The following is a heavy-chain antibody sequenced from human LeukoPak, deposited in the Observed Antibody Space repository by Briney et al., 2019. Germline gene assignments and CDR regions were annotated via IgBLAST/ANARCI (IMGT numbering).Heavy chain of an antibody. J-gene: IGHJ4*02. CDR1: GYSFATYW. CDR3: ARRLASCGGDCYSFDY. CDR2: IAPSDSYT. Sequence: LGESLKISCKGSGYSFATYWISWVRQMPGKGLEWMGRIAPSDSYTYYSPSFQGHVTISADKSINTAYLQWTSLRASDTAMYYCARRLASCGGDCYSFDYWGQGTLVTVSS. D-gene: IGHD2-21*02. V-gene: IGHV5-10-1*01.